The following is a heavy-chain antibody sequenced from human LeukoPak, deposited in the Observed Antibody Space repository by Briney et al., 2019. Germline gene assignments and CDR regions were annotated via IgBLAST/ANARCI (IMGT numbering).Heavy chain of an antibody. D-gene: IGHD6-13*01. J-gene: IGHJ4*02. Sequence: RGSLRLSCAASTFTFSTYWMTWVRQAPGKGPEFVANINQDGSVKNYVDSVKGRFTISRDNAKNSLYLQMNSLRADDTAVYYCARDPGSSSFDYWGQGTLVTVSS. V-gene: IGHV3-7*01. CDR3: ARDPGSSSFDY. CDR2: INQDGSVK. CDR1: TFTFSTYW.